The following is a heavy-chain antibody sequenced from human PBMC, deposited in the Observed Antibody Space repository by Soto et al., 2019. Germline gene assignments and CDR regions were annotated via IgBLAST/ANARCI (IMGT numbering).Heavy chain of an antibody. CDR1: GYTFSSYG. V-gene: IGHV1-18*04. D-gene: IGHD5-18*01. Sequence: VPVKLYCKASGYTFSSYGISWLRQSHGQGLEWMGWISAYNGNTNYAQKLQARVTMTTDTSTSTAYMELSSLRSDDAAAYYLSRRSAIYYYYGLAVWGQGTKLTVSS. CDR2: ISAYNGNT. J-gene: IGHJ6*01. CDR3: SRRSAIYYYYGLAV.